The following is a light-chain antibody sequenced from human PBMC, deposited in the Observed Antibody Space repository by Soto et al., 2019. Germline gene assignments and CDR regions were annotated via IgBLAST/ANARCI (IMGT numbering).Light chain of an antibody. V-gene: IGLV1-44*01. Sequence: QSVMTQPPSVSGTPGQRVTIACSGTSSNIGGNTVNWYQRLPGTAPKLLIFSNSQRPSGVPDRFSGSTSGTSASLAISGLQSEDEADYYCAAWDDSLNVWLFGGGTKVTVL. CDR2: SNS. CDR3: AAWDDSLNVWL. J-gene: IGLJ3*02. CDR1: SSNIGGNT.